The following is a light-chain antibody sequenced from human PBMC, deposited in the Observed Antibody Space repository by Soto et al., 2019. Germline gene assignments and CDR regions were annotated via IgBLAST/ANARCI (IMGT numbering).Light chain of an antibody. CDR1: QGISNY. J-gene: IGKJ1*01. V-gene: IGKV1-27*01. Sequence: MTQSPATLSVSPGERATITCRASQGISNYLAWYQQKPGKVPKLLIYAASTLHSGVPSRFSGSGSGTDFTLTISSLQPEDVATYYCQKYNSAPWTFGQGTKVEIK. CDR3: QKYNSAPWT. CDR2: AAS.